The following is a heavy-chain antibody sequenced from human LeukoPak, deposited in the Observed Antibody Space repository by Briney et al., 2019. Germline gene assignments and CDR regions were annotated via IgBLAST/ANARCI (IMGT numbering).Heavy chain of an antibody. J-gene: IGHJ4*02. V-gene: IGHV4-39*01. CDR1: GGSISSSSYY. CDR2: IYYSGST. CDR3: ARLPTVTFFDY. Sequence: SETLSLTCTVSGGSISSSSYYWGWIRQPPGKGLEWIGSIYYSGSTYHNPSLKSRVTISVDTSKNQFFLRLSSVTAADTAVYYCARLPTVTFFDYWGQGTLVTVSS. D-gene: IGHD4-17*01.